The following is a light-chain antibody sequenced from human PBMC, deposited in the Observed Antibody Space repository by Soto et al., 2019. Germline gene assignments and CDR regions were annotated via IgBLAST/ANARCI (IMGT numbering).Light chain of an antibody. CDR2: RVS. Sequence: DVVMTQSPLSLPVTLGQPASISCRSSQSLVHTDGNTYLNWFQQRPGQSPRRLIYRVSNRDSGVPDRFSGSGSGTDFTLKISRVEAEDVGVYYCMQGIHGPHTFGQGTKLEIK. J-gene: IGKJ2*01. V-gene: IGKV2-30*02. CDR1: QSLVHTDGNTY. CDR3: MQGIHGPHT.